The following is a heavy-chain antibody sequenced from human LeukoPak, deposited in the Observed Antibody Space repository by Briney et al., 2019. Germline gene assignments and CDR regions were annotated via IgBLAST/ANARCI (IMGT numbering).Heavy chain of an antibody. CDR1: GFTFSSYA. V-gene: IGHV3-30-3*01. J-gene: IGHJ4*02. Sequence: GRSLRLSCAASGFTFSSYAMHWVRQAPGKGLEWVAVISYDGSNKYYADSVKGRFTISRDNSKNTLYLQMNSLRAEDTAVYYCARDLAYCGGDCYKGYWGQGTLVTVSS. D-gene: IGHD2-21*02. CDR3: ARDLAYCGGDCYKGY. CDR2: ISYDGSNK.